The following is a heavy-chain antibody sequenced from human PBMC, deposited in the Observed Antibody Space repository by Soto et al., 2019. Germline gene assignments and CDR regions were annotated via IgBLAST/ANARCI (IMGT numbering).Heavy chain of an antibody. V-gene: IGHV4-59*01. Sequence: PSETLSLTCTVSGGSISSYYWSWIRQRPGKGLEWIGYIYYSGSTNYNPSLKSRVTISVDTSKNQFSLKLSSVTAADTAVYYCARLAAARVSHYGMYVWGQGTTVTVSS. CDR1: GGSISSYY. D-gene: IGHD6-13*01. CDR2: IYYSGST. CDR3: ARLAAARVSHYGMYV. J-gene: IGHJ6*02.